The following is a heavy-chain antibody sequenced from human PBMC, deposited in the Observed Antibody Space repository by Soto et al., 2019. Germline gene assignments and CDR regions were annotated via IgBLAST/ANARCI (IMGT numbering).Heavy chain of an antibody. V-gene: IGHV4-59*01. CDR3: ARDGDGRMTTNPYYYNGMDV. CDR1: VGARGSYY. J-gene: IGHJ6*02. D-gene: IGHD4-4*01. CDR2: VFYTGRA. Sequence: SETLSLTCTVSVGARGSYYWSWIRQPPGKGPEWIGYVFYTGRANYNASLKSRVSISLDTSNYQFSLKLSSVTAADTAVYYCARDGDGRMTTNPYYYNGMDVWGPGTTVTVSS.